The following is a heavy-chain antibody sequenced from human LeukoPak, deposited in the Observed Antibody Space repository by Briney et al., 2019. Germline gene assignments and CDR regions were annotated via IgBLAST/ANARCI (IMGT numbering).Heavy chain of an antibody. CDR2: IYSGGST. CDR3: ASRGCSSTSCYFGAFDI. D-gene: IGHD2-2*01. CDR1: GFTVSSNY. V-gene: IGHV3-53*01. Sequence: GGSLRLSCAASGFTVSSNYMSWVRQAPGKGLEWVSVIYSGGSTYYADSVKGRFTISRDNSKNTLYFQMNSLRAEDTAVYYCASRGCSSTSCYFGAFDIWGQGTMVTVSS. J-gene: IGHJ3*02.